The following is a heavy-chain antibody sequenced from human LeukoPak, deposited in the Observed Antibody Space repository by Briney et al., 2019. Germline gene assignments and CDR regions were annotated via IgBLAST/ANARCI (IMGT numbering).Heavy chain of an antibody. CDR1: GGSFSGYY. V-gene: IGHV4-34*01. J-gene: IGHJ4*02. CDR2: INHSGST. Sequence: SETLSLTCAVYGGSFSGYYWSWIRQPPGKGLEWIGEINHSGSTNYNPSLKSRVTISVDTSKNQFSLKLSSVTAADTAVYYCARVAGSGYCEYWGQGTLVTVSS. CDR3: ARVAGSGYCEY. D-gene: IGHD6-19*01.